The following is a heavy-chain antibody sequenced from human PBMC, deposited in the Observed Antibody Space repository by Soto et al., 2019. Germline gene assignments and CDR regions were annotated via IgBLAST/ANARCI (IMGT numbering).Heavy chain of an antibody. D-gene: IGHD2-21*01. CDR3: AREGGGGLWSGDFDI. CDR1: GYTFTSYG. Sequence: ASVKVSCKASGYTFTSYGISWVRQAPGQGLEWMGWISAYNGNTNYAQKLQGRVTMTTDTSTSTAYMELRSLRPDDTAVYYCAREGGGGLWSGDFDIWGQGTMVTVS. J-gene: IGHJ3*02. CDR2: ISAYNGNT. V-gene: IGHV1-18*01.